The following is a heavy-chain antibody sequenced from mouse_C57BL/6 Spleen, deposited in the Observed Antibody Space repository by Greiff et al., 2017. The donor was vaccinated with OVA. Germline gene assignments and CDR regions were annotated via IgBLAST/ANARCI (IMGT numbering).Heavy chain of an antibody. V-gene: IGHV1-55*01. Sequence: QVQLQQPGAELVKPGASVKMSCKASGYTFTSYWITWVKQSPGQGLEWIGDIYPGSGSTNYNEKFKSKATLTVDTSSSTAYMQLSSLPSEDSAVYYYARCYDSFDYWGQGTTLTVSS. D-gene: IGHD2-12*01. CDR2: IYPGSGST. CDR1: GYTFTSYW. J-gene: IGHJ2*01. CDR3: ARCYDSFDY.